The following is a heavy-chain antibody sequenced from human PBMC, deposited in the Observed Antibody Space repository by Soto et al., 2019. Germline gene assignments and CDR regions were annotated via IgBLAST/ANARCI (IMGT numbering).Heavy chain of an antibody. CDR1: GGSISSSSNH. V-gene: IGHV4-39*01. Sequence: PSETLSLTCTVSGGSISSSSNHWGWFRQPPGKELEWIGNIYHSENTNYNPSLKSRVTISVDTSKNQFSLKLSSVTAADTAVYYCARGLGWELLTVPYGYYFDYWGQGTLVTV. CDR3: ARGLGWELLTVPYGYYFDY. CDR2: IYHSENT. J-gene: IGHJ4*02. D-gene: IGHD1-26*01.